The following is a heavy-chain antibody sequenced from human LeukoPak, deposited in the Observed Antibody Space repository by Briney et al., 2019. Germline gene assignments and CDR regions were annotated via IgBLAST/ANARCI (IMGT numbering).Heavy chain of an antibody. CDR1: GFIFNNYW. D-gene: IGHD6-13*01. J-gene: IGHJ4*02. Sequence: GGSLRLSCAASGFIFNNYWMHWVRQAPGKGLVWVSRINSDGSSRNYADSVKGRFTISRDNAKNTLYLQMNSLRAEDTAVYYCASASSHRVAAGGDYWGQGTLVTVSS. CDR2: INSDGSSR. V-gene: IGHV3-74*01. CDR3: ASASSHRVAAGGDY.